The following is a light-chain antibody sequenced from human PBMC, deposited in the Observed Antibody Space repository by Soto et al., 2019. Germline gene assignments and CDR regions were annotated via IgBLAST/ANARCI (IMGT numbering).Light chain of an antibody. CDR2: DAS. J-gene: IGKJ2*01. V-gene: IGKV1-33*01. CDR3: QQFDNLPYT. CDR1: QDIVKS. Sequence: DIQLTQSPSSLSASVGDRVTITCQASQDIVKSLNWYQQKPGSAPNLLIYDASNLQTGVPSRFSGSGSGTDFTFTISSLQPKDFATYYCQQFDNLPYTFGQGTKLEIK.